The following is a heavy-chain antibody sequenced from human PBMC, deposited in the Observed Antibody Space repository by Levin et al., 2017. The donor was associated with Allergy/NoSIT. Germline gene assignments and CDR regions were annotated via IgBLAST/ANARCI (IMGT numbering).Heavy chain of an antibody. CDR1: GASISSGGYS. J-gene: IGHJ4*02. CDR2: IHHSGST. CDR3: AGVLGGWGGDTYYYFDS. D-gene: IGHD3-10*01. V-gene: IGHV4-30-2*01. Sequence: SQTLSLTCAVSGASISSGGYSWSWIRQPPGKGLEWIGYIHHSGSTYYNPSLRGRITISLDWSKNQISLKLSSVIAADTAVYYCAGVLGGWGGDTYYYFDSWGQGTLVTVSS.